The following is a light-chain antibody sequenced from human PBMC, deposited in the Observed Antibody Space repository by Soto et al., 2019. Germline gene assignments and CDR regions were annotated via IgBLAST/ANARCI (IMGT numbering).Light chain of an antibody. Sequence: QSVVTQPASVSGSSGQSITLSCPGARSDVGGYNYVSWYQQHPGKAPKLMIYDVSNRPSGVSNRFSGSKSGNTASLTISGLQAEDEADYYCSSYTSSSTQVFGTGTKVTVL. CDR1: RSDVGGYNY. CDR2: DVS. CDR3: SSYTSSSTQV. J-gene: IGLJ1*01. V-gene: IGLV2-14*01.